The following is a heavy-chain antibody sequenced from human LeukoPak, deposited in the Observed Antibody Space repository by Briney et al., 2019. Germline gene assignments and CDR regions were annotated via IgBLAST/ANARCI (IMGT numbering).Heavy chain of an antibody. CDR3: AKDFHSMVRGTPFDY. J-gene: IGHJ4*02. V-gene: IGHV3-23*01. D-gene: IGHD3-10*01. CDR2: ISGSGGST. CDR1: GFTFSSYG. Sequence: GGSLRLSCAASGFTFSSYGMSWVRQAPGKGLEWVSAISGSGGSTYYADSVKGRFTISRDNSKNTLYLQMNSLRAEDTAVYYCAKDFHSMVRGTPFDYWGQGTLVTVSS.